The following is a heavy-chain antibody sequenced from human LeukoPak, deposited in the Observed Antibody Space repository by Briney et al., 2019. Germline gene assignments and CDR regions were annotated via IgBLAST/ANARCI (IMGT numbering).Heavy chain of an antibody. V-gene: IGHV4-59*11. Sequence: SETLSLTCSVSGGSIGSHHWNWIRQPSGKGLEWIGIVFNNGGTKHNPSLKSRVAISVDTSENQFALKLSSVTAADTAVYYCVASYGGYVLDYWGQGALVIVSS. J-gene: IGHJ4*02. D-gene: IGHD5-12*01. CDR1: GGSIGSHH. CDR2: VFNNGGT. CDR3: VASYGGYVLDY.